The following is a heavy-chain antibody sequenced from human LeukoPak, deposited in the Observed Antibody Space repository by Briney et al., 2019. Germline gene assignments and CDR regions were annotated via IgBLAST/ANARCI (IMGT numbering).Heavy chain of an antibody. CDR3: GVVVGPAAIVYYYYYMDV. Sequence: ASVKVSCKASGGTFSSYAISWVRQAPGQGLEWMGGIIPIFGTANYAQKFQGRVTITTDESTSTAYMELSSLRSEDTAVYYCGVVVGPAAIVYYYYYMDVWGKGTTVTVSS. D-gene: IGHD2-2*02. CDR2: IIPIFGTA. CDR1: GGTFSSYA. V-gene: IGHV1-69*05. J-gene: IGHJ6*03.